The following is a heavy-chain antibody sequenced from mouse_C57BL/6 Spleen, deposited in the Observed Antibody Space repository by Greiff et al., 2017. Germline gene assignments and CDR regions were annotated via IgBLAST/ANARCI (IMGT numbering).Heavy chain of an antibody. CDR1: GYAFSSYW. CDR2: IYPGDGDT. Sequence: QVQLKESGAELVKPGASVKISCKASGYAFSSYWMNWVKQRPGKGLGWIGQIYPGDGDTNYNGKFKGKATLTADKSSSTAYMQLSSLTSEDSAVYFCARWRNYYGSNYGGDYWGQGTSVTVSS. V-gene: IGHV1-80*01. D-gene: IGHD1-1*01. CDR3: ARWRNYYGSNYGGDY. J-gene: IGHJ4*01.